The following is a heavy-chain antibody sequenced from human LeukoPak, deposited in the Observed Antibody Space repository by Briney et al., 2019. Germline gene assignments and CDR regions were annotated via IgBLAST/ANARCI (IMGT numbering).Heavy chain of an antibody. Sequence: GGSLRLSCAASGFTLSTYAMSWVRQTPGKGPEWVAATSSSDAGTYHADSVRGRFTISRDNSKNTLYLQMNSLRAEDTAVYYCAELGITMIGGVWGKGTTVTISS. J-gene: IGHJ6*04. D-gene: IGHD3-10*02. CDR1: GFTLSTYA. CDR3: AELGITMIGGV. V-gene: IGHV3-23*01. CDR2: TSSSDAGT.